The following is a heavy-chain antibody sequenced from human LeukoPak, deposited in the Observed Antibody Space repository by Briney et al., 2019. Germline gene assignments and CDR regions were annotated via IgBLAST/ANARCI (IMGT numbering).Heavy chain of an antibody. CDR3: ARAVTSGFFYYFYMDV. CDR1: GGSMSSGPYS. V-gene: IGHV4-30-4*07. CDR2: IYSSGSA. Sequence: SETLSLTCAVSGGSMSSGPYSWSWIRQPPGKGLEWIGYIYSSGSAYYNPSLKSRVNLSLDMSKNQFSLRLTSATAADTAVYYCARAVTSGFFYYFYMDVWGKGTTVTVSS. J-gene: IGHJ6*03. D-gene: IGHD4-17*01.